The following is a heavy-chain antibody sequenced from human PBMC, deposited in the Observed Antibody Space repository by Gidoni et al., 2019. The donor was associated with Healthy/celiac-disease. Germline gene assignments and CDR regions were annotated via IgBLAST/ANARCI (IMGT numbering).Heavy chain of an antibody. Sequence: QLQLQESGPGLVKPSETLSLTCTVSGGSISSSSYYWGWIRQPPGKGLEWIGSIYYSGSTYYNPSLKSRVTISVDTSKNQFSLKLSSVTAADTAVYYCAAPFHDSSTNDRNNWFDPWGQGTLVTVSS. D-gene: IGHD2-2*01. J-gene: IGHJ5*02. CDR1: GGSISSSSYY. V-gene: IGHV4-39*01. CDR3: AAPFHDSSTNDRNNWFDP. CDR2: IYYSGST.